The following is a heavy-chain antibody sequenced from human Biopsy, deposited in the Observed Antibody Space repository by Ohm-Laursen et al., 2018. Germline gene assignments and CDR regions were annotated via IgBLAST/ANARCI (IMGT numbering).Heavy chain of an antibody. CDR1: DGSINSYY. CDR3: ARGTGRYYVYGAFDI. CDR2: IYYSGST. V-gene: IGHV4-59*12. J-gene: IGHJ3*02. Sequence: SETLSLTCTVSDGSINSYYWNWIRQPPGKRLEWIGNIYYSGSTNFNPSLKSRVTISVDTSKNQFSLNLRSVTAADTAVYYCARGTGRYYVYGAFDIWGQGTVVTVSS. D-gene: IGHD1-26*01.